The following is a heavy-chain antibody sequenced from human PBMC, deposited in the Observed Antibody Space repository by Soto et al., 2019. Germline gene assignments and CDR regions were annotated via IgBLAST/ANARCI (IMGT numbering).Heavy chain of an antibody. D-gene: IGHD3-22*01. V-gene: IGHV3-23*01. J-gene: IGHJ4*02. CDR2: ISGSGGST. CDR3: AKDETMIVVFGYFDY. Sequence: GGSLRLSCAASGFTFSSYAMSWVRQAPGKGLEWVSAISGSGGSTYYADSVKGRFTISRDNSKNTLYLQTNSLRAEDTAVYYCAKDETMIVVFGYFDYWGQGTLVTVSS. CDR1: GFTFSSYA.